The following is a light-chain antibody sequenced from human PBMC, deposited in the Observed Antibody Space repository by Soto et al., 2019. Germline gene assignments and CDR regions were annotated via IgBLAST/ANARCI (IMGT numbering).Light chain of an antibody. V-gene: IGKV3-20*01. CDR2: DAS. CDR3: QQFSSYPLT. Sequence: EIVMTQSPSTLXVXPXXXAXXXCRASQSVSSNLAWHQQKPGQAPRLLIYDASSRATGIPDRFSGGGSGTDFTLTISRLEPEDFAVYYCQQFSSYPLTFGGGTKVDIK. CDR1: QSVSSN. J-gene: IGKJ4*01.